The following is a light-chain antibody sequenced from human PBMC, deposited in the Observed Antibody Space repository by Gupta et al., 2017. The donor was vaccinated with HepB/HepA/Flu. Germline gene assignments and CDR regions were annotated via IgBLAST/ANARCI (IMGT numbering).Light chain of an antibody. Sequence: DIQMTQSPSSLSASVGDRVTIACRASQNINTFLNWYQQTPGKAPKLLIYAASNLQSGVPSRFSGSGYGTDFTLTITSLQAEDFATYDCQQRFSTPLFTFGPGTKVDIK. V-gene: IGKV1-39*01. CDR1: QNINTF. CDR3: QQRFSTPLFT. CDR2: AAS. J-gene: IGKJ3*01.